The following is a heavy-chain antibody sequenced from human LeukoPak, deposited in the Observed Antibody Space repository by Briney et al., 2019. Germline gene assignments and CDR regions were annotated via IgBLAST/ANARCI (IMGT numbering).Heavy chain of an antibody. D-gene: IGHD3-22*01. Sequence: PGVSLRLSCAASGFTFSSYNMNWVRQAPGKGLEWVSSISSSSSHIYYADLVKGRFTISRDNAKNSLYLQMNSLRAEDTAVYYCARDRAYYYDSSGYHLLWGQGTMVTVSS. CDR1: GFTFSSYN. V-gene: IGHV3-21*01. CDR2: ISSSSSHI. J-gene: IGHJ3*01. CDR3: ARDRAYYYDSSGYHLL.